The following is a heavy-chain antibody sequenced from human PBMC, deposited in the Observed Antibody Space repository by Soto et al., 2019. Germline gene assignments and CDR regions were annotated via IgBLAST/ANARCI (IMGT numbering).Heavy chain of an antibody. CDR3: ARDSVNLGVWAYFFEY. J-gene: IGHJ4*02. Sequence: QVQLVQSGAEVKKPGASVKVSCKASGYTFTDYGISWVRQAPGQGIEWMGWISGYNGNTDYAQSFQGRVTMTTDTSTSTAYMELGSLRSDDTAVFFCARDSVNLGVWAYFFEYWGPGNLVTVSS. V-gene: IGHV1-18*01. D-gene: IGHD4-4*01. CDR1: GYTFTDYG. CDR2: ISGYNGNT.